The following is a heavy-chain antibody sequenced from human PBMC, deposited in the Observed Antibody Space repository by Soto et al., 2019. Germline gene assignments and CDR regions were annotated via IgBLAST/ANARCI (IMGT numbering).Heavy chain of an antibody. CDR3: ARTDSSTYYSFDY. Sequence: ASETLSLTCTVSGDSLSSGGYYWSWIRHHPGEGLEWIGCIYYSGSTHYNPSLKSRVTISIDTSKNQFSLKLSSVTAADTAVYYCARTDSSTYYSFDYWGQGNLVTVSS. CDR1: GDSLSSGGYY. D-gene: IGHD3-22*01. V-gene: IGHV4-31*03. CDR2: IYYSGST. J-gene: IGHJ4*02.